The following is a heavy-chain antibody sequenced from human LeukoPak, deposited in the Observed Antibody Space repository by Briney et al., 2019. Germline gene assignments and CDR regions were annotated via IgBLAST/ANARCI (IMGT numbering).Heavy chain of an antibody. J-gene: IGHJ4*02. CDR1: GFTFVDYA. CDR2: INWDGGST. V-gene: IGHV3-43D*03. CDR3: VKAPTLTGTAYYFDY. Sequence: GGSLRLSCAASGFTFVDYAMHWVRQAPGKGLEWVSLINWDGGSTYYADSVKGRFTISRDNSKNSLYLEMNSLRAEDTALYYCVKAPTLTGTAYYFDYWGRGTLVTVSS. D-gene: IGHD1-1*01.